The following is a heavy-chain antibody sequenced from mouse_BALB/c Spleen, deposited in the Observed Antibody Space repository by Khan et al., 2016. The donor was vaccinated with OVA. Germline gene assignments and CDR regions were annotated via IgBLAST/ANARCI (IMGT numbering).Heavy chain of an antibody. CDR2: INPITGNT. J-gene: IGHJ3*01. V-gene: IGHV1-7*01. Sequence: QVQLQQPGAELAKPGASVKMSCKASGYTFTRYWMHWVKQRPGQGLEWIGYINPITGNTEYNNNYKDKATLTADKSSSTAYMQLSSLTSEDSEVYYCARAIYDGYPPFAYWGQGTLVTVSA. CDR1: GYTFTRYW. D-gene: IGHD2-3*01. CDR3: ARAIYDGYPPFAY.